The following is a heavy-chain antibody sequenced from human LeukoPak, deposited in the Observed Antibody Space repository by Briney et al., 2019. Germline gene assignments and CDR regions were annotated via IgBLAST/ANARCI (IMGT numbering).Heavy chain of an antibody. CDR1: GVSFSGYY. CDR3: ARAGYHWNRARLLDY. CDR2: INHSGST. D-gene: IGHD1-1*01. V-gene: IGHV4-34*01. Sequence: SETLSLTCAVYGVSFSGYYWSWIRQPPGKGLEWIGEINHSGSTNYNPSLKSRVTISVDTSKNQFSLKLSSVTAADTAVYYCARAGYHWNRARLLDYWGQGTLVTVSS. J-gene: IGHJ4*02.